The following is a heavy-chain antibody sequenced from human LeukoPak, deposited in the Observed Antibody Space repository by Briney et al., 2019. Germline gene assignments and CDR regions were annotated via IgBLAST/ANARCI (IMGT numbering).Heavy chain of an antibody. CDR1: GFTVSTNY. CDR3: AKDTIRWLPRYYYMDV. Sequence: GGSLRLSCAASGFTVSTNYMTWIRQAPGKGLEWVSAISGSGGSTYYADSVKGRFTISRDNSKNTLYLQMNSLRAEDTAVYYCAKDTIRWLPRYYYMDVWGKGTTVTVSS. CDR2: ISGSGGST. V-gene: IGHV3-23*01. D-gene: IGHD5-24*01. J-gene: IGHJ6*03.